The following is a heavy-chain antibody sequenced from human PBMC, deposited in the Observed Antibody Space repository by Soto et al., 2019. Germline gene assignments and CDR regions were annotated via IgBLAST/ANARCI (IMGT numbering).Heavy chain of an antibody. J-gene: IGHJ4*02. V-gene: IGHV1-18*01. D-gene: IGHD6-13*01. CDR2: ISAYNGNT. CDR1: GYTFTSYG. Sequence: QVQLVQSGAEVKKPGASVKVSCKASGYTFTSYGITWVRQAPGQGLEWMGWISAYNGNTNYAEKLQGRVTMTTDTSTSIADMELRSLRSDDTAVYYCARDAPTIAAQDDSWGQGTLVTVSS. CDR3: ARDAPTIAAQDDS.